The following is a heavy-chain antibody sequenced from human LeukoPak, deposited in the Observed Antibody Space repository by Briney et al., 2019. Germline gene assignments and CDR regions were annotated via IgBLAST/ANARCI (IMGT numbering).Heavy chain of an antibody. D-gene: IGHD6-13*01. J-gene: IGHJ6*03. CDR2: INHSGST. V-gene: IGHV4-38-2*02. CDR3: ARQAHISSWFNYHYYYMDV. Sequence: SETLSLTCIVSGYSITSGYYWGWIRQPPGKGLEWIGEINHSGSTNYNPSLKSRVTISVDTSKNQFSLKLSSVTAADTAVYYCARQAHISSWFNYHYYYMDVWGKGTTVTISS. CDR1: GYSITSGYY.